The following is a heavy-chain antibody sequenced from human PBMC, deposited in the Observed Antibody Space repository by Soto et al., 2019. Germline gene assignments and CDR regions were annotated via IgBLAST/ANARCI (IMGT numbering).Heavy chain of an antibody. CDR1: GFTFSSYS. D-gene: IGHD2-15*01. Sequence: GGSLRLSCAASGFTFSSYSMNWVRQAPGKGLEWVSYISSSSSTIYYADSVKGRFTISRDNAKNSLYLQMNSLRAEDTAVYYCASAPRYCSGGSCYSLENYYYMDVWGKGTTVTVSS. CDR3: ASAPRYCSGGSCYSLENYYYMDV. V-gene: IGHV3-48*01. J-gene: IGHJ6*03. CDR2: ISSSSSTI.